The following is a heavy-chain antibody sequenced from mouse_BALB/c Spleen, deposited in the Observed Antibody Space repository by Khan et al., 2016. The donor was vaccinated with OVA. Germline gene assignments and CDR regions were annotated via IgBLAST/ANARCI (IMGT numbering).Heavy chain of an antibody. CDR3: ARSGGNFHWYFDV. J-gene: IGHJ1*01. CDR2: MSSGSSTI. D-gene: IGHD2-1*01. Sequence: EVKVVESGGGLVQPGGSRKLSCAASGFTFSSFGMHWVRQAPKKGLEWVAYMSSGSSTIYYVETVKGRFTISRDNPKNTLFLQMTSLRSEDTAMYYCARSGGNFHWYFDVWGAGTSVTVSS. V-gene: IGHV5-17*02. CDR1: GFTFSSFG.